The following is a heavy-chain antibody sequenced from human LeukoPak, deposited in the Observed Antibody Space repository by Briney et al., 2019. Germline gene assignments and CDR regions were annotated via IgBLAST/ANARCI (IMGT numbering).Heavy chain of an antibody. Sequence: GGSLRLSCAVSGITLSNYGMSWVRQAPGKGLEWVAGISDSGGRTNYADSVKGGFTISRDNPKNSLYLQMNSLRTEDTAVYFCAKRGVVIRVILVGFHKEAYYFDSWGQGALVTVSS. V-gene: IGHV3-23*01. CDR3: AKRGVVIRVILVGFHKEAYYFDS. D-gene: IGHD3-22*01. CDR1: GITLSNYG. CDR2: ISDSGGRT. J-gene: IGHJ4*02.